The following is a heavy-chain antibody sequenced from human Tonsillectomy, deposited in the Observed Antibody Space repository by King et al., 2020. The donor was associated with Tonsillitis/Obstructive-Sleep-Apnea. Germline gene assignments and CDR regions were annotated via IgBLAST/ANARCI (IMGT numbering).Heavy chain of an antibody. Sequence: VQLVESGGGLVQPGGSLRLSCAASGFTFSSYSMTWVRQAPGKWLEGVSYISSSSSTIYYADSVKGRFTISRDNAKNPLYLQMNSLRDEDTAWYYCAGSSSWSLGYFDYWGQGTLVTVSS. CDR2: ISSSSSTI. V-gene: IGHV3-48*02. CDR1: GFTFSSYS. CDR3: AGSSSWSLGYFDY. J-gene: IGHJ4*02. D-gene: IGHD6-13*01.